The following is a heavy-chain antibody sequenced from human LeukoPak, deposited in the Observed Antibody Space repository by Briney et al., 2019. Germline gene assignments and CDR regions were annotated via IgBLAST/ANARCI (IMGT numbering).Heavy chain of an antibody. Sequence: SETLSLTCTVSGGSISSYYWSWIRQPPGKGLEWIGEINHSGSTNYNPSLKSRVTISVDTSKNQFSLKLSSVTAADTAVYYCTRQFKDYYDSGGYYSWGQGTLVTVSS. V-gene: IGHV4-34*01. J-gene: IGHJ4*02. D-gene: IGHD3-22*01. CDR2: INHSGST. CDR3: TRQFKDYYDSGGYYS. CDR1: GGSISSYY.